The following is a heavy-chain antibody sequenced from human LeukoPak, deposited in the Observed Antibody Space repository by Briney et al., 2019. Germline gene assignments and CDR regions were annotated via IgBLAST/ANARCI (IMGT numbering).Heavy chain of an antibody. D-gene: IGHD3-3*01. V-gene: IGHV3-15*01. CDR3: TTEGVVPGAFDI. J-gene: IGHJ3*02. CDR1: GFTFSNAW. CDR2: IKSKTDGGTT. Sequence: AGGSLRLSCAASGFTFSNAWMSWVRRAPGKGLEWVGRIKSKTDGGTTDYAAPVKGRFTISRDDSKNTLYLQMNSLKTEDTAVYYCTTEGVVPGAFDIWGQGTMVTVSS.